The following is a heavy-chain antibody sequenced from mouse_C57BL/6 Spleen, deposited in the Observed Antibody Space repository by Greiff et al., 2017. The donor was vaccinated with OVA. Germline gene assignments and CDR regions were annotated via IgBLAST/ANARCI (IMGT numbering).Heavy chain of an antibody. V-gene: IGHV1-80*01. CDR2: IYPGDGDT. Sequence: QVQLKESGAELVKPGASVKISCKASGYAFSSYWMNWVKQRPGKGLEWIGQIYPGDGDTNYNGKFKGKATLTADKSSSTAYMQLSSLTSEDSGVYFCAREDTYYGSSYGYFDYWGQGTTLTVSS. CDR1: GYAFSSYW. D-gene: IGHD1-1*01. CDR3: AREDTYYGSSYGYFDY. J-gene: IGHJ2*01.